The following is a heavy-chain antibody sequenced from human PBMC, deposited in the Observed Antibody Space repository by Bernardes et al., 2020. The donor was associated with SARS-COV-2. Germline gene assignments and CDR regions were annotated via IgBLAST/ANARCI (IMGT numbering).Heavy chain of an antibody. CDR1: GYTFTGYY. D-gene: IGHD2-21*02. V-gene: IGHV1-2*04. CDR2: INPNSGGT. CDR3: ARELAYCGGDCYSGYYYYYGMDV. J-gene: IGHJ6*02. Sequence: ASVEVSWKASGYTFTGYYMHWVRQAPGQGLEWMGWINPNSGGTNYAQKFQGWVTMTRDTSISTAYMELSRLRSDDTAVYYCARELAYCGGDCYSGYYYYYGMDVWGQGTTVTVSS.